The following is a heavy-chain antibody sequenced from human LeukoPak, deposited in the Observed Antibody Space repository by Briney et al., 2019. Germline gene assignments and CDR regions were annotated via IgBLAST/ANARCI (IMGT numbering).Heavy chain of an antibody. D-gene: IGHD3-10*01. J-gene: IGHJ4*02. CDR3: ANGVRGVINY. Sequence: PRGSLRLSWAASGFTFIYYGMHWVRQAPGKGLEWVAFIRYDGSKKYYADFVKGQFTISRDNSKNTLYLEMNSLRAGDTAVYYCANGVRGVINYWGQGTLVTVSS. CDR1: GFTFIYYG. V-gene: IGHV3-30*02. CDR2: IRYDGSKK.